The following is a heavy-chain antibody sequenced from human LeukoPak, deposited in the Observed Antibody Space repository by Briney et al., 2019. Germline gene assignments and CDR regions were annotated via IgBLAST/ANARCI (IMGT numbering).Heavy chain of an antibody. CDR2: ISGSGGST. J-gene: IGHJ4*02. CDR3: ARVRMSGPYGSGSPWEPFDY. D-gene: IGHD3-10*01. CDR1: GFTLSSYA. Sequence: PGGSLRLSCAASGFTLSSYAMSWVRQAPGKGLEWVSAISGSGGSTYYADSVKGRFTISRDNSKNTLYLQMNSLRAEDTAVYYCARVRMSGPYGSGSPWEPFDYWGQGTLVTVSS. V-gene: IGHV3-23*01.